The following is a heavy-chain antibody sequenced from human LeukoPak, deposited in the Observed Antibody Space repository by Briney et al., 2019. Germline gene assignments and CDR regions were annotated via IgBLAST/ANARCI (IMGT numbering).Heavy chain of an antibody. CDR3: AKDGVYDFWSGYAFDI. J-gene: IGHJ3*02. D-gene: IGHD3-3*01. V-gene: IGHV3-23*01. CDR1: GFTFSSYA. CDR2: ISGSGGST. Sequence: GGSLRLSCAASGFTFSSYAMSWVRQAPGKGLEWVSAISGSGGSTYYADSVKGRFTISRDNSKNTLYLQMNSLRAEDTAVYYCAKDGVYDFWSGYAFDIWGQGTMVTVSS.